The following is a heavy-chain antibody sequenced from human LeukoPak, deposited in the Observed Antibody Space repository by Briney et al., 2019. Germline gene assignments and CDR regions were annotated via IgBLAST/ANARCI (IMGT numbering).Heavy chain of an antibody. V-gene: IGHV5-51*01. CDR1: GYSFTSYW. D-gene: IGHD5-18*01. CDR2: IYPGDSDT. Sequence: GESLKISCKGSGYSFTSYWIGWVRQMPGKGLEWMGIIYPGDSDTRYSPSFQGQVTISADKSISTAYLQWSSLKASDTAMYYCARRRGYSYGTIYYYMDVWGKGTTVTISS. J-gene: IGHJ6*03. CDR3: ARRRGYSYGTIYYYMDV.